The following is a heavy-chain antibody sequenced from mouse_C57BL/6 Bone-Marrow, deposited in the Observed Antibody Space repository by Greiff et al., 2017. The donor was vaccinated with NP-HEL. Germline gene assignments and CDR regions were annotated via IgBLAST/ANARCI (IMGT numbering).Heavy chain of an antibody. CDR3: ARSYSNYAWFAY. J-gene: IGHJ3*01. D-gene: IGHD2-5*01. V-gene: IGHV1-55*01. Sequence: QVQLQQPGAELVKPGASVKMSCKASGYTFTSYWITWVKQRPGQGLEWIGDIYPGSGSTNYNEKFKSKATLTVDTSSSTAYVQLSSLTSEDSAVYYCARSYSNYAWFAYWGQGTLVTVSA. CDR2: IYPGSGST. CDR1: GYTFTSYW.